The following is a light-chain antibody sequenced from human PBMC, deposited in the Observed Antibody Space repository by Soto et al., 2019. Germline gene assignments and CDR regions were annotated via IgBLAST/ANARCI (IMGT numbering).Light chain of an antibody. CDR3: SSYTSNTTPV. J-gene: IGLJ3*02. Sequence: QPVLTQPASVSGSPGQSITISCTGTSSDVGGYAYVSWYQQYPGKAPKLVISAVSNRPSGVSHRFSGSRSGNTASLTISGLQAEDEADYYCSSYTSNTTPVFGGGTKLTVL. CDR1: SSDVGGYAY. CDR2: AVS. V-gene: IGLV2-14*01.